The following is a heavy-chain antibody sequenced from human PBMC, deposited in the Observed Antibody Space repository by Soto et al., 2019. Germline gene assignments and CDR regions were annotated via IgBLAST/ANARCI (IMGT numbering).Heavy chain of an antibody. CDR3: ARARGAATARDY. J-gene: IGHJ4*02. D-gene: IGHD6-13*01. CDR1: GGAVSSGSHY. CDR2: IYYRGST. Sequence: SETLSLTCTVSGGAVSSGSHYWSWIRQPPGKGLEWIGYIYYRGSTNYNPSLKSRVTISADTSKNQFSLKLSSVTAADTAVYYCARARGAATARDYWGQGTLVTVSS. V-gene: IGHV4-61*01.